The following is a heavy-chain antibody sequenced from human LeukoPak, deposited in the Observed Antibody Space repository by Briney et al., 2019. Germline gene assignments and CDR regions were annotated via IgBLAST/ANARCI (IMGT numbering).Heavy chain of an antibody. V-gene: IGHV3-30*03. CDR3: ASWVQAYCGGDCYGGAFDY. CDR1: GFTFSSYG. D-gene: IGHD2-21*02. Sequence: GGSLRLSCAASGFTFSSYGMHWVRQAPGKGLEWVAVISYDGSNKYYADSVKGRFTISRDNSKNTLYLQMNSLRAEDTAVYYCASWVQAYCGGDCYGGAFDYWGQGTLVTVSS. CDR2: ISYDGSNK. J-gene: IGHJ4*02.